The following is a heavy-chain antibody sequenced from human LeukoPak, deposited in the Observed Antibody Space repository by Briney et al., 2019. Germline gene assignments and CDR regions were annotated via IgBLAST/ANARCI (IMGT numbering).Heavy chain of an antibody. J-gene: IGHJ4*02. CDR3: ASREYYGSGSYYGPFDY. CDR1: GGSISSGDYY. V-gene: IGHV4-30-4*08. CDR2: IYYSGST. D-gene: IGHD3-10*01. Sequence: PSETLSLTCTVSGGSISSGDYYWSWIRQPPGKGLEWIGYIYYSGSTYYNPSLKSRVTISVDTSKNQFSLKLSSVTAADTAVYYCASREYYGSGSYYGPFDYWGRGTLVTVSS.